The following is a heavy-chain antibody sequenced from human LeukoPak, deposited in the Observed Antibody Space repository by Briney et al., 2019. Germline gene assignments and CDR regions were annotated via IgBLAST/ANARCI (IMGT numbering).Heavy chain of an antibody. CDR3: TRGPTQQWLYYGMDV. D-gene: IGHD5-18*01. CDR1: GFTFGDHA. J-gene: IGHJ6*02. Sequence: GGSLRLSCTASGFTFGDHAMSWVRQAPGKGLEWVGFIRSKGYGGTREYAASVKGRFTISRDDSKGIAYLQMNSLKIEDTAVYCTRGPTQQWLYYGMDVWGQGTTVIVSS. V-gene: IGHV3-49*04. CDR2: IRSKGYGGTR.